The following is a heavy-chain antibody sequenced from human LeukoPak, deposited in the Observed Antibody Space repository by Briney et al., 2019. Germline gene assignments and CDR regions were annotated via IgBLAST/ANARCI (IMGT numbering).Heavy chain of an antibody. CDR2: ITGGGDDT. Sequence: GGSLRLSCAASGFTFSSYAMTWVRQAPGKGLEWVSAITGGGDDTYHADSVKGRFTISRDNSKNTLYLQMNSLRAEDTAVYYCAKDPNGDYLGAFDFWGQGTMVTVSS. CDR3: AKDPNGDYLGAFDF. V-gene: IGHV3-23*01. CDR1: GFTFSSYA. D-gene: IGHD4-17*01. J-gene: IGHJ3*01.